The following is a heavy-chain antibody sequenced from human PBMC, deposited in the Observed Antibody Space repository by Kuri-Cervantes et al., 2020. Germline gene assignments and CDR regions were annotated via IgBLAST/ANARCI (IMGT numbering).Heavy chain of an antibody. D-gene: IGHD1-26*01. J-gene: IGHJ5*02. CDR3: AKMAAPGVGGLGS. Sequence: GESLKISCAASGLTFSSYWMSWVRQAPGKGLEWVANIKQDGSEKYYVDSVKGRFTISRDNAKNSLYLQMNSLRGEDTAMYYCAKMAAPGVGGLGSWGQGTLVTVSS. V-gene: IGHV3-7*03. CDR1: GLTFSSYW. CDR2: IKQDGSEK.